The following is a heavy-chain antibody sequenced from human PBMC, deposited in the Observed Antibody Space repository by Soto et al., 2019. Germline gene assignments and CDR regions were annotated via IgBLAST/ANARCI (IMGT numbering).Heavy chain of an antibody. CDR3: GRGGLAVSGTYDY. CDR1: GYTFINYG. Sequence: VQLVQSGAEVKESGASVKVSCKASGYTFINYGVAWVRRAPGQGPEWMGWISGSNGDTKYAQNRQNSVSLTTDTSTNTAYMELRSLRPDDTAIYFCGRGGLAVSGTYDYWGQGTLVTVSS. D-gene: IGHD6-19*01. CDR2: ISGSNGDT. V-gene: IGHV1-18*01. J-gene: IGHJ4*02.